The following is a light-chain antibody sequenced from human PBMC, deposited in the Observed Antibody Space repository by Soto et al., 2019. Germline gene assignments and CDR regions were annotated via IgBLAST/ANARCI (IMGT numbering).Light chain of an antibody. CDR2: GAS. CDR3: LQYHTYPWT. J-gene: IGKJ1*01. Sequence: DIQMTQSPSAMSASVGDRVTITCRASQDIYNYFAWFQQKPGKVPKRLIYGASSLQSGVPSRFSGSGIGTEFTLTISSLQPEDFATYYCLQYHTYPWTFGQGTTVEI. V-gene: IGKV1-17*03. CDR1: QDIYNY.